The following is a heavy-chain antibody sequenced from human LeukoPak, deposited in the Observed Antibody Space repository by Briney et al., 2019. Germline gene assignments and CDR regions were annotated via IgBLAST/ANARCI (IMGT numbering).Heavy chain of an antibody. D-gene: IGHD3-10*01. V-gene: IGHV1-8*01. CDR1: GYTFTSYD. CDR2: MNPNSGNT. Sequence: ASVKVSCKASGYTFTSYDINWVRQATGQGLEWMGWMNPNSGNTGYAQKFQGRVTMTRNTSISTACMELSSLRSEDTAVYYCARFRRTRFGELFDWFDPWGQGTLVTVSS. J-gene: IGHJ5*02. CDR3: ARFRRTRFGELFDWFDP.